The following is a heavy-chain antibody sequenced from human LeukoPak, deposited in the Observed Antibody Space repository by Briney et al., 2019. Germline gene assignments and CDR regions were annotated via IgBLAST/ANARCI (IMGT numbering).Heavy chain of an antibody. Sequence: PGGSLRLSCAASGFTFGSYAIYWVRQATGKGLEWVSGISGSGGITYFADSVKGRFTISRDNSKNTVYLQINSLRAEDTALYYCAKTRAGNSSGRDPGWPMDYWGQGTLVTVSS. CDR2: ISGSGGIT. CDR3: AKTRAGNSSGRDPGWPMDY. CDR1: GFTFGSYA. J-gene: IGHJ4*02. D-gene: IGHD3-22*01. V-gene: IGHV3-23*01.